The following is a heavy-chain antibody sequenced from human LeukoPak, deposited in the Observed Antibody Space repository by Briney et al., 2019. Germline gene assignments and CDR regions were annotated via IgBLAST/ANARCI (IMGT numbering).Heavy chain of an antibody. D-gene: IGHD3-10*01. V-gene: IGHV1-2*02. CDR1: GYTFTGYY. CDR3: ARGWSYYGSGSYYIDPHFDY. CDR2: INPNSGGT. Sequence: ASVKVSCKASGYTFTGYYTHWVRQAPGQGLEWMGWINPNSGGTNYAQKFQGRVTMTRDTSISTAYMKLSRLRSDDTAVYYCARGWSYYGSGSYYIDPHFDYWGQGTLVTVSS. J-gene: IGHJ4*02.